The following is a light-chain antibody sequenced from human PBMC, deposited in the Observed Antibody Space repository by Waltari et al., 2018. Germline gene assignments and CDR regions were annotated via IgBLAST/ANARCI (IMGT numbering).Light chain of an antibody. J-gene: IGKJ4*01. Sequence: DIVMTQSPDSLAVSLGERATIKCKSSQSVLYSSTNKDYLAWYQQKPGQPPKLLIYWASTRESGVPDRFRGSGSETEFTLTISSLQAEDVAVYYCQQYYGTPLTFGGGTKVEVK. V-gene: IGKV4-1*01. CDR1: QSVLYSSTNKDY. CDR3: QQYYGTPLT. CDR2: WAS.